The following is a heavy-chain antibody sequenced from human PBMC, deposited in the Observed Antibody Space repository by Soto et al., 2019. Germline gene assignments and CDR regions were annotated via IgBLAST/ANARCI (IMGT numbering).Heavy chain of an antibody. V-gene: IGHV1-69*08. J-gene: IGHJ4*02. CDR3: AREWAVTTF. Sequence: QVQLVQSGAEVKKPGSSVKVSCKASGGTFSSYTISWVRQAPGQGLEWMVRIISILGIANYVQKFQGRVTITSDKSTSTAYMVLSSLISEETAVDYCAREWAVTTFWGQGILVTVSS. CDR1: GGTFSSYT. D-gene: IGHD4-17*01. CDR2: IISILGIA.